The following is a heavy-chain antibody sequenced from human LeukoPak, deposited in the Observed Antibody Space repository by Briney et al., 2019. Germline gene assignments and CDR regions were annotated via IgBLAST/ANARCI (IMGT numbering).Heavy chain of an antibody. Sequence: ASVKVSCKASGYTFTGYYMRWVRQAPGQGLEWMGWINPNSGGTNYGQKFQGRVTMTRDTSISTAYMELSRLRSDDTAVYYCAREGITGTTSFDYWGQGTLVTVSS. CDR3: AREGITGTTSFDY. CDR1: GYTFTGYY. CDR2: INPNSGGT. D-gene: IGHD1-20*01. J-gene: IGHJ4*02. V-gene: IGHV1-2*02.